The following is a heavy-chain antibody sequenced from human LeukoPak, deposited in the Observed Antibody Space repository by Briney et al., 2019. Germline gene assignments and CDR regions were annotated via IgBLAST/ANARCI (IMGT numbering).Heavy chain of an antibody. Sequence: GGSLRLSCAASGFSVSSNYMNWVRQAPGKGLEWVSVVYSGGSTNYADSVKGRFTISRDNSKNTLYLQVNSLRGEDTAVYYCARDSITIFGVVTLDYWGQGTLVTVSS. CDR2: VYSGGST. CDR3: ARDSITIFGVVTLDY. D-gene: IGHD3-3*01. J-gene: IGHJ4*02. V-gene: IGHV3-53*01. CDR1: GFSVSSNY.